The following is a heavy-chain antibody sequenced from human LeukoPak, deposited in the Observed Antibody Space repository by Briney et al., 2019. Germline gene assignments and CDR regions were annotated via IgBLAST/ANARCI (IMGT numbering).Heavy chain of an antibody. CDR2: INPSGGST. J-gene: IGHJ4*02. V-gene: IGHV1-46*01. CDR1: GYSFTDYY. CDR3: ARDITMVRGVISRDY. Sequence: ASVKVSCKTSGYSFTDYYMPWVRQAPGQGLEWMGIINPSGGSTSYAQKFQGRVTMTRDMSTSTVYMELSSLRSEDTAVYYCARDITMVRGVISRDYWGQGTLVTVSS. D-gene: IGHD3-10*01.